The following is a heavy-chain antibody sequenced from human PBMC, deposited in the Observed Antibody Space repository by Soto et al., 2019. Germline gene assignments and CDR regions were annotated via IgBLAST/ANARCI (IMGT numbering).Heavy chain of an antibody. Sequence: SSTXSLTCSVDVCCFIGYYCSLIRQPPGKGLELIGEINHSGSTNYNPSLKSRVTISVDTSKNQFSMKLSSVTAAGTAVYYCERGTPTYAFWSDPERWLETWGPGTLLKVYS. V-gene: IGHV4-34*01. CDR1: VCCFIGYY. D-gene: IGHD3-3*01. CDR3: ERGTPTYAFWSDPERWLET. CDR2: INHSGST. J-gene: IGHJ4*02.